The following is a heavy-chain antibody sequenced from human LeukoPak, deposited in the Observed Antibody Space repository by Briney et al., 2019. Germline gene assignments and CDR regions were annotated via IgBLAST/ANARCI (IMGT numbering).Heavy chain of an antibody. D-gene: IGHD3-3*01. Sequence: GGSLRLSCAASGFTFDDCGMSWVRQAPGKGLEWVSGINWNGGSTTYAGSVEGRFTISRDNAKNSLDLQMNSLRAEDTALYYCARESRSGYYTTRSGYFDYWGQGTLVTVSS. CDR3: ARESRSGYYTTRSGYFDY. V-gene: IGHV3-20*04. J-gene: IGHJ4*02. CDR2: INWNGGST. CDR1: GFTFDDCG.